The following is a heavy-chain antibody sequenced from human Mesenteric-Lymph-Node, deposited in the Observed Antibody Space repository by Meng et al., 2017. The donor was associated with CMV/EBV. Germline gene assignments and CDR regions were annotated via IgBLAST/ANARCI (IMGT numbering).Heavy chain of an antibody. CDR3: ARGSAAAPID. CDR1: GGSFSGYS. J-gene: IGHJ4*02. Sequence: LTCAVCGGSFSGYSLTCIRQPPGRGLEWIGEIHHSGSTNHSPSLKSRVTISVDTSKNQFSLKLSSVTAADTAVYYCARGSAAAPIDWGQGTLVTVSS. CDR2: IHHSGST. V-gene: IGHV4-34*01. D-gene: IGHD6-13*01.